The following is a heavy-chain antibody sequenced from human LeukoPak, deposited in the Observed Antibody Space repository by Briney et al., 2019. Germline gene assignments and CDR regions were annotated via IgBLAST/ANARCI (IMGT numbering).Heavy chain of an antibody. CDR1: GGTFSSYV. CDR3: ARGLSSWELLTVPFEY. D-gene: IGHD1-26*01. V-gene: IGHV1-69*13. CDR2: IIPIFGTA. Sequence: GASVKVSCKTSGGTFSSYVISWVRQDPGQGLEWMGGIIPIFGTANYAQKFQGRVTITADESTTTVYMELSSLRSEDTAVYYCARGLSSWELLTVPFEYWGQGTLVTVSS. J-gene: IGHJ4*02.